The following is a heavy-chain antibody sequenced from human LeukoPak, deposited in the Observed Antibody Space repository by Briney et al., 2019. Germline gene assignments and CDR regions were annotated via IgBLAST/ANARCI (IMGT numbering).Heavy chain of an antibody. V-gene: IGHV3-23*01. Sequence: GGSLRLSCAASGFTFSSYGMSWVRQAPGKGLEWVSAISGSGGSTYYADSVKGRFTISRDNSKNTLYLQMNSLRAEDTAVYYCAKEWRWLQLWSLGYWGQGTLVTVSS. J-gene: IGHJ4*02. CDR3: AKEWRWLQLWSLGY. D-gene: IGHD5-24*01. CDR1: GFTFSSYG. CDR2: ISGSGGST.